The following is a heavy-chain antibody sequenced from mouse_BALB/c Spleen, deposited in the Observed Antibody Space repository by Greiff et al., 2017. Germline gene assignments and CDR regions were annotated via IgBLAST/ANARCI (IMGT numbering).Heavy chain of an antibody. Sequence: QVQLQQSGAELVKPGASVKLSCKTSGYTFTSYWIQWVKQRPGQGLGWIGEIFPGTGTTYYNEKFKGKATLTIDTSSSRAYMQLSSLTSEDSAVYFCARKGDYRYDGFDYWGQGTTLTVSS. V-gene: IGHV1S132*01. CDR3: ARKGDYRYDGFDY. CDR2: IFPGTGTT. J-gene: IGHJ2*01. D-gene: IGHD2-14*01. CDR1: GYTFTSYW.